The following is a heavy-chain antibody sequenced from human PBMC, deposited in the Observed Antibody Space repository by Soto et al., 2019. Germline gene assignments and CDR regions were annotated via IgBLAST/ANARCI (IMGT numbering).Heavy chain of an antibody. CDR1: GDSISGSTYY. Sequence: SETLSLTCSVSGDSISGSTYYWGWMRQPPGKGLEWIASFYYSGNTYYNPSLKSRVTISVDTSKNQFSLKLSSVTAADTAVYYCARDHDSAFDYWGQGTLVTVSS. V-gene: IGHV4-39*02. CDR3: ARDHDSAFDY. D-gene: IGHD1-1*01. CDR2: FYYSGNT. J-gene: IGHJ4*02.